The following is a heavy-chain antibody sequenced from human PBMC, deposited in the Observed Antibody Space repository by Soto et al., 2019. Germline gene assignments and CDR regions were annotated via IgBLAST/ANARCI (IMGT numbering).Heavy chain of an antibody. Sequence: SVTVSSKASGGTSPSFATSWMRPAPGHGLEWMGGIIPIFGTANYAQKFQGRVTITADESTSTAYMELSSLRSEDTAVYYCARGKTMVRGVINPFDYWGQGTLVTVS. CDR3: ARGKTMVRGVINPFDY. J-gene: IGHJ4*02. V-gene: IGHV1-69*13. CDR2: IIPIFGTA. CDR1: GGTSPSFA. D-gene: IGHD3-10*01.